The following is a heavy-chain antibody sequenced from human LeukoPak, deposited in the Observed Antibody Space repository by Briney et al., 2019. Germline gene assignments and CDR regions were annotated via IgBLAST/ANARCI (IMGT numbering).Heavy chain of an antibody. V-gene: IGHV1-18*04. Sequence: ASVKVSCKASGYTFTSYGISCVPHAPGQGLEWMGWISDYNGNSNYAQKFEGRDTMTTDTSTSTAYMELGSLRSDDTAVYYCAGDGYSSWSGYWGQGTLVTVSS. D-gene: IGHD6-19*01. J-gene: IGHJ4*02. CDR3: AGDGYSSWSGY. CDR2: ISDYNGNS. CDR1: GYTFTSYG.